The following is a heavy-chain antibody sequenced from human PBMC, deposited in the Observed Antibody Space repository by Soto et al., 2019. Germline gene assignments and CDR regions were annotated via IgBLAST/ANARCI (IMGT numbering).Heavy chain of an antibody. J-gene: IGHJ6*02. CDR1: GYTFTGYY. CDR3: ARDLTGYGDYVDYYHGMDV. V-gene: IGHV1-2*04. Sequence: ASVKVSCKASGYTFTGYYMHWVRQAPGQGLEWMGWINPNSGGTNYAQKFQGWVTMTRDTSISTAYMELSRLRSDDTAVYYCARDLTGYGDYVDYYHGMDVWGQGTTVTVSS. CDR2: INPNSGGT. D-gene: IGHD4-17*01.